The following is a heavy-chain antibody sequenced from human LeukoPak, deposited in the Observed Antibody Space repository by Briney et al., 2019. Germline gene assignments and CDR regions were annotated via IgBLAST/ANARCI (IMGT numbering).Heavy chain of an antibody. Sequence: GGSLRLPCAASGFTFSSYAMSWVRQAPGKGLEWVSAISGSGGSTYYADSVKGRFTISRDNSKNTLYLQMNSLRAEDTAVYYCAKAAYCGGDCYPSVYYFDYWGQGTLVTVSS. J-gene: IGHJ4*02. CDR1: GFTFSSYA. D-gene: IGHD2-21*02. CDR2: ISGSGGST. CDR3: AKAAYCGGDCYPSVYYFDY. V-gene: IGHV3-23*01.